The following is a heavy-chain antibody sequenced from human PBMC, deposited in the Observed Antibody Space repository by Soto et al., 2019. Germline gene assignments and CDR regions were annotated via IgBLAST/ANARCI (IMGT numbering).Heavy chain of an antibody. J-gene: IGHJ4*02. D-gene: IGHD5-18*01. V-gene: IGHV1-18*01. CDR3: ARGKDTAMVHDY. Sequence: ASVKVSCKASGYPFSSYGISWVRQAPGQGLEWMGWISAYNGNTNYAQKLQGRVTMTTDTSTSTAYMELRSLRSDDTAVYYCARGKDTAMVHDYWGQGTLVTVSS. CDR1: GYPFSSYG. CDR2: ISAYNGNT.